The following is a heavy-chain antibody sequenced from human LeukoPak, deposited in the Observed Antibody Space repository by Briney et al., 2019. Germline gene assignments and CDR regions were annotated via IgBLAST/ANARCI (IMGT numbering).Heavy chain of an antibody. Sequence: PGGTLRLSCAASGFTFSTYGMSWVRQAPGKGLEWVSTITPGGGNTYYADSVKGRFTISRDNAKNSLYLQMNSLRAEDTAVYYCARGWNSDYFDYWGQGTLVTVSS. CDR1: GFTFSTYG. CDR3: ARGWNSDYFDY. V-gene: IGHV3-23*01. CDR2: ITPGGGNT. D-gene: IGHD1-7*01. J-gene: IGHJ4*02.